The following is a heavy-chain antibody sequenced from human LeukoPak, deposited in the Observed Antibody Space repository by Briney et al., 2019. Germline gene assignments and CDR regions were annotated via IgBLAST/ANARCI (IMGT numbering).Heavy chain of an antibody. J-gene: IGHJ4*02. CDR3: ARGYYDSSGYYLDY. CDR1: GGSISSGGYS. Sequence: PPETLSLTCAVSGGSISSGGYSWSWIRQPPGKGLEWIGYIYHTGSTYYNPSLKSRVTISVDRSENQFSLKLGSVTAADTAVYYCARGYYDSSGYYLDYWGQGTLVTVSS. CDR2: IYHTGST. V-gene: IGHV4-30-2*01. D-gene: IGHD3-22*01.